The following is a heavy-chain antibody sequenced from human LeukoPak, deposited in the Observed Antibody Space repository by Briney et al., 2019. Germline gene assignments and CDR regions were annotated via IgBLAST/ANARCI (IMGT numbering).Heavy chain of an antibody. J-gene: IGHJ4*02. D-gene: IGHD6-19*01. V-gene: IGHV5-51*01. Sequence: GESLKISCKGSGYGFSSYWTGWVRQMPGKGLEYMGIICPGDSDTRYSPSFQGQVTISADKSISTAYLQWSSLKASDSAMYYCVRQRGSSGWQWGQGTLVTVSS. CDR2: ICPGDSDT. CDR3: VRQRGSSGWQ. CDR1: GYGFSSYW.